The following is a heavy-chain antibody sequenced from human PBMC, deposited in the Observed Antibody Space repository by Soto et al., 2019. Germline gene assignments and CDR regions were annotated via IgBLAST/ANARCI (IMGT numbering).Heavy chain of an antibody. D-gene: IGHD2-8*01. V-gene: IGHV4-39*01. Sequence: NLSLTCTVSGGSVSNSHYYWGWIRQSPGKGLEWIGSVYYRGRSYSKSSVKSRVTISVDTSKNQFSLNLNSVTASDTAVYFCVSQRTSVLTQAYFDYWGPGALVTVSS. CDR2: VYYRGRS. CDR1: GGSVSNSHYY. CDR3: VSQRTSVLTQAYFDY. J-gene: IGHJ4*02.